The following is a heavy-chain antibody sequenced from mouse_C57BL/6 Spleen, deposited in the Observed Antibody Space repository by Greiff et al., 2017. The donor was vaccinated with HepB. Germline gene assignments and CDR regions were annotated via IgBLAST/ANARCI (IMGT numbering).Heavy chain of an antibody. D-gene: IGHD4-1*01. CDR1: GYTFTDYE. V-gene: IGHV1-15*01. Sequence: VQLVESGAELVRPGASVTLSCKASGYTFTDYEMHWVKQTPVHGLEWIGAIDPETGGTAYNQKFKGKAILTADKSSSTAYMELRSLTSEDSAVYYCTRPGSFAYWGQGTLVTVSA. J-gene: IGHJ3*01. CDR2: IDPETGGT. CDR3: TRPGSFAY.